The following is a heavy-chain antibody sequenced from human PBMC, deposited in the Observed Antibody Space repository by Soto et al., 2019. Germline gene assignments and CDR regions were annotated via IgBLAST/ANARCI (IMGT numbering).Heavy chain of an antibody. CDR2: VSASGLNT. V-gene: IGHV3-23*01. CDR3: AKDRPRRGSGYWFDY. D-gene: IGHD5-18*01. CDR1: GFTFSTYA. Sequence: EVQLLESGGKLVQPGGSLTLSCAASGFTFSTYAMAWVRQAPGKGLEWVSGVSASGLNTEYADPVKGRFYISRDNSKNTLSLQMNSLRAEDTAVYYCAKDRPRRGSGYWFDYWGQGTPVTVSS. J-gene: IGHJ4*02.